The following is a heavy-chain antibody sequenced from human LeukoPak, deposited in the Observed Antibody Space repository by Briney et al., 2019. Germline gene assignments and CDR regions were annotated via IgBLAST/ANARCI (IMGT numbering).Heavy chain of an antibody. CDR1: GYTFTSYD. D-gene: IGHD3-3*01. V-gene: IGHV1-8*01. J-gene: IGHJ5*02. Sequence: GASVKVSCKASGYTFTSYDINWVRQATGQGLEWMGWMSPNSGNTGYAQKFQGRVTMTRNTSISTAYMELSSLRSEDTAVYYCAREITIFGVANVNWFDPWGQGTLVTVSS. CDR2: MSPNSGNT. CDR3: AREITIFGVANVNWFDP.